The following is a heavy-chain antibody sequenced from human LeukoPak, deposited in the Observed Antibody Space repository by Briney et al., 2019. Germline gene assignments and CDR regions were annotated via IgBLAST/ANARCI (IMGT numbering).Heavy chain of an antibody. CDR2: ISASGGST. J-gene: IGHJ4*02. Sequence: PGGSLRLSCAASGFTFSDYYMNWIRQAPGKGLEWVSYISASGGSTLYADSVKGRFTISRDNAQNSLFLQMDHLRVEDTAVYYCARFMTYYYETSGYLYGDYRGQGIPVTVSS. CDR3: ARFMTYYYETSGYLYGDY. V-gene: IGHV3-11*04. D-gene: IGHD3-22*01. CDR1: GFTFSDYY.